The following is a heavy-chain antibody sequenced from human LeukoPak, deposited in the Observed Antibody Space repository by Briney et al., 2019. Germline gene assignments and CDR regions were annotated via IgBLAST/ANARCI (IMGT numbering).Heavy chain of an antibody. J-gene: IGHJ4*02. D-gene: IGHD3-22*01. V-gene: IGHV3-33*06. CDR1: GFTFSSYG. CDR2: IWYDGSNK. Sequence: GGSLRLSCAASGFTFSSYGMHWVRQAPGKGLEWVAVIWYDGSNKYYADSVKGRFTISRDNSKNTLYLQMNSLRAEDTAVYYCAKEGAYYDSSGYYFSFDYWGQGTLVTVSS. CDR3: AKEGAYYDSSGYYFSFDY.